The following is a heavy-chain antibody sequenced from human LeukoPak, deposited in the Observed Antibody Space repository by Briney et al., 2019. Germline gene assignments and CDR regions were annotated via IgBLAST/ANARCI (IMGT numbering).Heavy chain of an antibody. J-gene: IGHJ3*02. CDR1: GGSISSGGYS. V-gene: IGHV4-31*03. CDR2: IYYSGST. D-gene: IGHD2-2*01. CDR3: ARGGSTPLAAHAFDI. Sequence: SQTLSLTCTVSGGSISSGGYSWSWIRQHPGKGLEWIGYIYYSGSTYYNPSLKSRVTISVDTSKNQFSLKLSSVTAADTAVYYCARGGSTPLAAHAFDIWGQGTMVTVSS.